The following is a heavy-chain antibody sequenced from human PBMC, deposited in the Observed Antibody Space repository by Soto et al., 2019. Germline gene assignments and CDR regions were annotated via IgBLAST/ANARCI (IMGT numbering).Heavy chain of an antibody. V-gene: IGHV3-30*18. CDR2: ISFEGCKK. CDR3: AKGGSSSARYFDR. D-gene: IGHD6-6*01. CDR1: GFIFSGYG. J-gene: IGHJ5*02. Sequence: QVQLVESGGGVVQPGGSLRLSCAASGFIFSGYGMHWVRQAPGKGLEWVAVISFEGCKKYYANSVEGRFTISTDNSKNTLFLQMHSLRAEDTAVYSCAKGGSSSARYFDRWGQGALVTVSS.